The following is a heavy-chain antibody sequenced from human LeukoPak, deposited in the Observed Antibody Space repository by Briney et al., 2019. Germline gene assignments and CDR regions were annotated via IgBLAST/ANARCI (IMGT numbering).Heavy chain of an antibody. CDR1: GFSFNTYA. CDR3: AKMVREYYDSSGYPADDAFDI. J-gene: IGHJ3*02. Sequence: GGSLRLSCAASGFSFNTYAMSWVRQAPGKGLEWVSAISNTGGSTYYADSVKGRFTISRDNSKNTLYLQMNSLRAEDTAVYYCAKMVREYYDSSGYPADDAFDIWGQGTMVTVSS. D-gene: IGHD3-22*01. CDR2: ISNTGGST. V-gene: IGHV3-23*01.